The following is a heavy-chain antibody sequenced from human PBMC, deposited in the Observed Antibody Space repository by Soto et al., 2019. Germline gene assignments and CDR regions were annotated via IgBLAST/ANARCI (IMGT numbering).Heavy chain of an antibody. J-gene: IGHJ6*02. D-gene: IGHD3-3*01. Sequence: QVQLVQSGAEVKKPGSSVKVSCRASGGTYSSYAISWVRQAPGQGLEWMGGIIPIFGTANYAQKFQGRVTITADESTSTAYMELSSLRSEDTAVYYGAGWIFYYYGMDVWGQGTTVSVSS. CDR2: IIPIFGTA. CDR1: GGTYSSYA. V-gene: IGHV1-69*01. CDR3: AGWIFYYYGMDV.